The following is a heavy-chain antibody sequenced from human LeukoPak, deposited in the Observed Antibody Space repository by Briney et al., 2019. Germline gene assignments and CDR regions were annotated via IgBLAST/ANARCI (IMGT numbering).Heavy chain of an antibody. CDR2: FDPEDGET. CDR3: ATGTIYCSSCSDDY. CDR1: GYSLTELS. Sequence: ASVKVSCKVSGYSLTELSKHWVRQAPGKGLEWMGGFDPEDGETPIFAQKFQGRVTMTKDTSTDTAYMELSSLRSEDTAVYYCATGTIYCSSCSDDYWGQGTLVTVSS. D-gene: IGHD2-2*01. V-gene: IGHV1-24*01. J-gene: IGHJ4*02.